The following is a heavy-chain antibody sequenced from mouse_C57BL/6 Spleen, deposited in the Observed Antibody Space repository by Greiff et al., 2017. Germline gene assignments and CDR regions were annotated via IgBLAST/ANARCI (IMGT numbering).Heavy chain of an antibody. CDR3: ARSGYSNYPYYFDY. V-gene: IGHV1-53*01. D-gene: IGHD2-5*01. Sequence: QVQLQPSGTELVKPGASVKLSCKASGYTFTSYWMHWVKQRPGQGLEWIGNINPSNGGTNYNEKFKSKATLTVDKSSSTAYMQLSSLTSEDSAVYYCARSGYSNYPYYFDYWGQGTTLTVSS. CDR2: INPSNGGT. CDR1: GYTFTSYW. J-gene: IGHJ2*01.